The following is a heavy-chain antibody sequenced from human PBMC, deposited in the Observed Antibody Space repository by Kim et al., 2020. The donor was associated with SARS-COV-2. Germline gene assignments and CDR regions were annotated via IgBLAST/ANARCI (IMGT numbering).Heavy chain of an antibody. D-gene: IGHD3-10*01. CDR2: INHSGST. J-gene: IGHJ5*02. Sequence: SETLSLTCAVYGGSFSGYYWSWIRQPPGKGLEWIGEINHSGSTNYNPSLKSRVTISVDTSKNQFSLKLSSVTAADTAVYYCARGPRFTMVRGVRFDPWGQGTLVTVSS. CDR3: ARGPRFTMVRGVRFDP. CDR1: GGSFSGYY. V-gene: IGHV4-34*01.